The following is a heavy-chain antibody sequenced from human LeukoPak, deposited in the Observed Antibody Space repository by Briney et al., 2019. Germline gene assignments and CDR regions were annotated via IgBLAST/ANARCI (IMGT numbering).Heavy chain of an antibody. CDR1: GYTFTGYY. J-gene: IGHJ5*02. CDR3: ARPGIAAAGTGDWFDP. V-gene: IGHV1-2*02. CDR2: TNPNSGGT. Sequence: ASVKVSCKASGYTFTGYYMHWVRQAPGQGLEWMGWTNPNSGGTNYAQKFQGRVTMTRDTSISTAYMELSRLRSDDTAVYYCARPGIAAAGTGDWFDPWGQGTLVTVSS. D-gene: IGHD6-13*01.